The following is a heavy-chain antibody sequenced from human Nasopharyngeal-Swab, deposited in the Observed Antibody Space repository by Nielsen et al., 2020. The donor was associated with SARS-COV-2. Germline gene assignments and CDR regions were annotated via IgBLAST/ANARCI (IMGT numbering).Heavy chain of an antibody. CDR3: ARDGSRDIVVVVAATTSCYFDY. V-gene: IGHV1-46*01. Sequence: WVRQDPGQGLEWMGIINPSGGSTSYAQKFQGRVTMTRDTSTSTVYMELSSLRSEDTAVYYCARDGSRDIVVVVAATTSCYFDYWGQGTLVTVSS. CDR2: INPSGGST. J-gene: IGHJ4*02. D-gene: IGHD2-15*01.